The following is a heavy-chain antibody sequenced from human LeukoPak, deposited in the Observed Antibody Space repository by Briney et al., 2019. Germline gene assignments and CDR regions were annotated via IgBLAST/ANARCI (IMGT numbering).Heavy chain of an antibody. CDR2: IYYSGST. D-gene: IGHD3-10*01. CDR1: GGSISSGGYY. Sequence: PSQTPSLTCTVSGGSISSGGYYWSWIRQHPGKGLEWIGYIYYSGSTYYNPSLKSRVTISVDTSKNQFSLKLSSVTAADTAVYYCARDIRWFGELFPNWFDPWGQGTLVTVSS. CDR3: ARDIRWFGELFPNWFDP. V-gene: IGHV4-31*03. J-gene: IGHJ5*02.